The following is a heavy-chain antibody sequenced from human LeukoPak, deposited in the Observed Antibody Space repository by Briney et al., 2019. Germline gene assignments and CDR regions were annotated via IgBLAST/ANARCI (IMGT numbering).Heavy chain of an antibody. V-gene: IGHV3-74*01. J-gene: IGHJ4*02. D-gene: IGHD6-6*01. CDR1: GFTFSSYW. CDR3: ARVPPAALYSSSSEVVY. CDR2: INSDGSST. Sequence: GGSLRLSCAASGFTFSSYWMHWVRQAPGKGLVWVSRINSDGSSTSYADSVKGRFTISGDNAKNTLYLQMNSLRAEDTAVYYCARVPPAALYSSSSEVVYWGQGTLVTVSS.